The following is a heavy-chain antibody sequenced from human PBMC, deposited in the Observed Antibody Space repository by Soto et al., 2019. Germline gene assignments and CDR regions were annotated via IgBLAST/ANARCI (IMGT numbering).Heavy chain of an antibody. CDR3: ARGPHVGISTS. CDR2: IYSGGGT. J-gene: IGHJ4*02. V-gene: IGHV3-53*01. CDR1: GFNVISNY. D-gene: IGHD2-2*01. Sequence: GGSLRLSCAASGFNVISNYMSWVRQAPGKGLEWLSVIYSGGGTYYAESVKGRFTISRDNSKNTLNLQMNALRVEDTAVYYCARGPHVGISTSWGQGTLVTVSS.